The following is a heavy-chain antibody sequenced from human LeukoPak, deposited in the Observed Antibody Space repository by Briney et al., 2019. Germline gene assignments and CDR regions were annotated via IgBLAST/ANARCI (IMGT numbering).Heavy chain of an antibody. J-gene: IGHJ3*02. CDR3: ARRQRGVSTGPRGAFDI. CDR2: FYYSGST. V-gene: IGHV4-39*01. CDR1: GGSISSTSSF. Sequence: SETLSLTCAVSGGSISSTSSFWGWIRQPPGKGLECIGNFYYSGSTYYNPSLKSRVTISVDTSKNQFSLKLSSVTAADTAVYYCARRQRGVSTGPRGAFDIWGHGTMVTVSS. D-gene: IGHD5/OR15-5a*01.